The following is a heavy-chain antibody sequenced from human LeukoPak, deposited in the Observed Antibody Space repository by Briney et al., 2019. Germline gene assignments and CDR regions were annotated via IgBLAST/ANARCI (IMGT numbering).Heavy chain of an antibody. CDR1: GGSISSYY. CDR3: ARGSVLLSMDV. D-gene: IGHD3-10*01. V-gene: IGHV4-59*01. Sequence: SETLSLTCTVSGGSISSYYWSWIRQPPGKGLEWIGYIYYSGSTNYNPSLKSRVTISADTSKKQFSLKLRSVTAADTAVYYCARGSVLLSMDVWGKGTTVTISS. J-gene: IGHJ6*03. CDR2: IYYSGST.